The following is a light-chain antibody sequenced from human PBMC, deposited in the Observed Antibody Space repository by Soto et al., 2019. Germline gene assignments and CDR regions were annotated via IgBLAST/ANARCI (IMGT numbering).Light chain of an antibody. CDR3: QQSYSTHRT. Sequence: DLQMNQYPSSLYASVGDRVTITCRASPSISSYLNWYQQKPGKAPKLLIYAASSLQSGVPSRFSGSGSGTDFTLTISSLHPEDFSNYYCQQSYSTHRTFGQGTKVELK. V-gene: IGKV1-39*01. CDR1: PSISSY. CDR2: AAS. J-gene: IGKJ1*01.